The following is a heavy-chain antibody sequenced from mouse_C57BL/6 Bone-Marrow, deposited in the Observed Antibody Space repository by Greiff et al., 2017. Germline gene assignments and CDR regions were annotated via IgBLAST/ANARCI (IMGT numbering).Heavy chain of an antibody. CDR1: GYTFTSYW. CDR2: IDPSDCYT. Sequence: QVQLKESGAELVKPGTSVKLSCKASGYTFTSYWMQWVKQRPGQGLEWIGEIDPSDCYTNYKPKFKGKATLTVDTSASTASMRLSSLTPEDSAVYYCVRAEFAYWGQGTLVTGSA. CDR3: VRAEFAY. J-gene: IGHJ3*01. V-gene: IGHV1-50*01.